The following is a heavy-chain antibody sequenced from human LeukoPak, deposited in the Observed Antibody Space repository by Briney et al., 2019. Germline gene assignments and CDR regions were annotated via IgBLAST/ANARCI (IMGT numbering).Heavy chain of an antibody. CDR1: GYTFTSYG. V-gene: IGHV1-18*01. Sequence: ASVKVSCKASGYTFTSYGISWVRQAPGQGLEWMGWISAYNGNTNYAQKLQGRVTMTTDTSTSTAYMELRSLRSDDTAVYYCARAYCSGGSCPHFYNYYYMDVWGKGTTVTVSS. CDR3: ARAYCSGGSCPHFYNYYYMDV. J-gene: IGHJ6*03. CDR2: ISAYNGNT. D-gene: IGHD2-15*01.